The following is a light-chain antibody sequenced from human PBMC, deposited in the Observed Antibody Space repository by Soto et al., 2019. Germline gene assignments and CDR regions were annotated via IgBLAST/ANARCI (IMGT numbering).Light chain of an antibody. CDR1: STDFVSYNR. Sequence: QSALTQPPSVSGSPGQSVTISCTGTSTDFVSYNRVSWYQQPPGTAPKLMIYEVSKRPSGVPDRFSGSKSGNTASLTISGLQAADGXDYYCCSYAGSSTYVFGTGTKVTVL. CDR2: EVS. V-gene: IGLV2-18*02. CDR3: CSYAGSSTYV. J-gene: IGLJ1*01.